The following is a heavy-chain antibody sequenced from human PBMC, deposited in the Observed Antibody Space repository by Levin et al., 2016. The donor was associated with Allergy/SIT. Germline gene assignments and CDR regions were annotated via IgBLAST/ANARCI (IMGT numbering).Heavy chain of an antibody. V-gene: IGHV3-23*01. CDR2: INGFGDTT. Sequence: GESLKISCAGSGFTFSSYGMSWVRQAPGRGLEWVSGINGFGDTTYQADSVKGRFSISRDNSKNTIYLQINSLRDEDTALYYCAKSRGAVVYGMDVWGQGTMVTVSS. J-gene: IGHJ6*02. CDR3: AKSRGAVVYGMDV. CDR1: GFTFSSYG. D-gene: IGHD6-19*01.